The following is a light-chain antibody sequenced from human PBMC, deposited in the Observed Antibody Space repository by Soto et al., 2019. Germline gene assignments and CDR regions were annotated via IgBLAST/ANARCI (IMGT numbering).Light chain of an antibody. J-gene: IGKJ1*01. CDR2: AAS. CDR1: QSISTY. CDR3: QQNYNIPPWT. Sequence: DIQMTQSPPSLSASVGDTITITCRASQSISTYLDWYQVTPGKAPKVLIYAASTLQDGVPSRFSGSGSGTDFTLTINSLQPEDFATYYCQQNYNIPPWTFGQGTKV. V-gene: IGKV1-39*01.